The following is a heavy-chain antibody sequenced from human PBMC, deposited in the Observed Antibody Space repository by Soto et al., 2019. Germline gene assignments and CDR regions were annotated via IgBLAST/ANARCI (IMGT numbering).Heavy chain of an antibody. CDR3: TRGTSPYGMDV. CDR2: IRSKAYGGTT. J-gene: IGHJ6*02. D-gene: IGHD2-8*01. Sequence: PGGSLRLSCTGSGFTFGDYAMSWVRRAPGKGLEWVGFIRSKAYGGTTEWAASVRGRFTFSRDDSKRIAYLQMNSLKTEDTGVYWCTRGTSPYGMDVWGQGTTVTVSS. V-gene: IGHV3-49*04. CDR1: GFTFGDYA.